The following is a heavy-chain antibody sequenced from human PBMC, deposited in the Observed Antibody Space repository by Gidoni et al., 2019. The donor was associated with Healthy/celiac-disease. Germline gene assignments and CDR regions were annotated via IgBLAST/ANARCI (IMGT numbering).Heavy chain of an antibody. J-gene: IGHJ4*02. CDR1: GFTFSSYA. Sequence: QVQLVESGGGVVQPGRSLRLSCAASGFTFSSYAMHWVRQAPGKGLEWVAVISYDGSNKYYADSVKGRFTISRDNSKNTLYLQMNSLRAEDTAVYYCARDEGPTVTPTFGYWGQGTLVTVSP. V-gene: IGHV3-30-3*01. CDR3: ARDEGPTVTPTFGY. CDR2: ISYDGSNK. D-gene: IGHD4-17*01.